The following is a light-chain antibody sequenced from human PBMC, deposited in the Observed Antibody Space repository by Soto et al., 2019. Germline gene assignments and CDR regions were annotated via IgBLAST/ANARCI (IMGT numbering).Light chain of an antibody. Sequence: QSVLTQPASVSWSPGQSITVSCTGTSSDIGSYNYVSLYQQHPGKVPKLIIYEVTNRPSGVSNRFSGSKSGNTASLTISGLQAEDAADYYCASFTTTSTRVFGTGTRSPS. CDR1: SSDIGSYNY. J-gene: IGLJ1*01. CDR2: EVT. V-gene: IGLV2-14*01. CDR3: ASFTTTSTRV.